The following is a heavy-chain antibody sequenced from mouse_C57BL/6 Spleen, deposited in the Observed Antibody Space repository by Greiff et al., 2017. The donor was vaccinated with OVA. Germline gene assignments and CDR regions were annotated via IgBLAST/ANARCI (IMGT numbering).Heavy chain of an antibody. D-gene: IGHD4-1*01. CDR1: GYAFSSSW. CDR2: IYPGDGDT. Sequence: VKLQESGPELVKPGASVKISCKASGYAFSSSWMNWVKQRPGKGLEWIGRIYPGDGDTNYNGTFKGKATLTADKSSSTAYMQLSSLTSEDSSVYYCATGTKWYFDVWGTGTTVTVSS. CDR3: ATGTKWYFDV. V-gene: IGHV1-82*01. J-gene: IGHJ1*03.